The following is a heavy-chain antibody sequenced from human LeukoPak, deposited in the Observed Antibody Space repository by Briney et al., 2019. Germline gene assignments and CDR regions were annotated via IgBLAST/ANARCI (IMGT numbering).Heavy chain of an antibody. CDR1: GFTFSSYA. D-gene: IGHD3-22*01. Sequence: GGSLRLSCAASGFTFSSYAMNWVRQAPGKGLEWVSYISSSGSTIYYADSVKGRFTISRDNAKNSLYLQMNSLRAEDTAVYYCGELVITRMGGVWGKGTTVTIPS. CDR3: GELVITRMGGV. J-gene: IGHJ6*03. V-gene: IGHV3-48*03. CDR2: ISSSGSTI.